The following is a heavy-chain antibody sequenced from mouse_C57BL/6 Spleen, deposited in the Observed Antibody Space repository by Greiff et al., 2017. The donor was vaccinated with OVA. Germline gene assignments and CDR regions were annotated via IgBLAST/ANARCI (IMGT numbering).Heavy chain of an antibody. V-gene: IGHV3-6*01. CDR1: GYSITSGYY. CDR3: ARGGGNYVRRAMDD. D-gene: IGHD2-1*01. J-gene: IGHJ4*01. CDR2: ISYDGSN. Sequence: DVQLQESGPGLVKPSQSLSLTCSVTGYSITSGYYWNWIRQFPGNKLEWRGYISYDGSNNYNQSLKNRISIRRDTSKNQFFLKLNSVTTEDTATYYCARGGGNYVRRAMDDWGQGTSVTVSS.